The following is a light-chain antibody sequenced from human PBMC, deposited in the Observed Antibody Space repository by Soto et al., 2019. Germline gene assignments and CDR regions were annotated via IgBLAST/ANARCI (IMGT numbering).Light chain of an antibody. J-gene: IGKJ1*01. CDR2: GAS. CDR3: QQYNNWWT. Sequence: IGLSQSPATLSLSPGEGATLSCRASQSVSNYLAWYQQKPGRAPRLLIYGASTRATGIPARFSGSGSGTEFTLTISSLQSEDFAVYYCQQYNNWWTFAQGTKVDIK. CDR1: QSVSNY. V-gene: IGKV3-15*01.